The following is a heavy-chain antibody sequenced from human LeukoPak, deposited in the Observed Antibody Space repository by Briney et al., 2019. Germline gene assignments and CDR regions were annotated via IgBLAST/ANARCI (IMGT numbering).Heavy chain of an antibody. Sequence: SETLSLTCTVSGGSISSSSYYWGWIRQPPGKGLEWIGSTYYSGSTYYNPSLKSRVTISVDTSKNQFSLKLSSVTAADTAVYYCARHTRVEHIVVSGTFDYWGQGTLVTVSS. CDR3: ARHTRVEHIVVSGTFDY. CDR2: TYYSGST. J-gene: IGHJ4*02. CDR1: GGSISSSSYY. D-gene: IGHD2-21*01. V-gene: IGHV4-39*01.